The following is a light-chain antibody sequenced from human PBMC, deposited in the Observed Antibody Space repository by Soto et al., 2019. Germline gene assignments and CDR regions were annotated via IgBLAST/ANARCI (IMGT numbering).Light chain of an antibody. V-gene: IGKV1D-12*01. CDR1: QAISTW. CDR2: AAS. CDR3: QQASSFPRT. J-gene: IGKJ1*01. Sequence: DIQMTQSPSSVSASVGDRVTITCRASQAISTWLAWYQQKPGKAPKLLIYAASNLQTGVPSRFSGSGSGTDFTLTISSLQPEDFATYYCQQASSFPRTFGQGTKVEIK.